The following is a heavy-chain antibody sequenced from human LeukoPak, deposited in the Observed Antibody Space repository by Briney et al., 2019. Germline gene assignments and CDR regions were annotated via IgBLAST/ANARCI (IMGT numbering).Heavy chain of an antibody. D-gene: IGHD5-18*01. Sequence: GGSLRLSCAASGFTFSSYSMNWDRQAPGKGLEWVSSISSSSSYIYYADSVKGRFTISRDNAKNSLYLQMNSLRAEDTAVYYCARDPGYSYGYEGPYYFDYWGQGTLVTVSS. CDR2: ISSSSSYI. J-gene: IGHJ4*02. V-gene: IGHV3-21*01. CDR1: GFTFSSYS. CDR3: ARDPGYSYGYEGPYYFDY.